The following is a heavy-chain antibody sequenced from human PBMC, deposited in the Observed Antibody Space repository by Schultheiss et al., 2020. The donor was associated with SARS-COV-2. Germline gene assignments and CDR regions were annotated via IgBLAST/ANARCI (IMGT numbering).Heavy chain of an antibody. CDR1: GGSISSGVYY. CDR2: IYYSGST. Sequence: SETLSLTCTVSGGSISSGVYYWSWIRQHPGKGLEWIGYIYYSGSTYYNPSLKSRVTISVDTSKNQFSLKLSSVTAADTAVYYCARIKCVQPGRCYYGMDVWGQGTTVTVSS. CDR3: ARIKCVQPGRCYYGMDV. V-gene: IGHV4-31*03. D-gene: IGHD5-18*01. J-gene: IGHJ6*02.